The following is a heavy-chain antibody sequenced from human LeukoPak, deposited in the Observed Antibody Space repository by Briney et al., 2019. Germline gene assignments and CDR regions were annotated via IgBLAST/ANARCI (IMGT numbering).Heavy chain of an antibody. CDR1: GFTFDDYA. J-gene: IGHJ4*02. Sequence: PGGSLRLSCAASGFTFDDYAMHWVRQAPGNGLEWVSGISWNSGSIGYADSVKGRFTISRDNAKNSLYLQMNSLRAEDTALYYCAKDNLRREYSISLGGGEGTLVTVS. CDR2: ISWNSGSI. CDR3: AKDNLRREYSISLG. D-gene: IGHD6-6*01. V-gene: IGHV3-9*01.